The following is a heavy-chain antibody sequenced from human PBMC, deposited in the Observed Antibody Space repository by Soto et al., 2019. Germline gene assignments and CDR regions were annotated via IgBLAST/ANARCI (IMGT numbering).Heavy chain of an antibody. CDR2: ISYDGSNK. V-gene: IGHV3-30*18. CDR3: AKDKGGVVTWYYFDY. CDR1: GFTFSSYG. J-gene: IGHJ4*02. Sequence: GGSLRLSCAASGFTFSSYGMHWVRQAPGKGLEWVAVISYDGSNKYYADSVKGRFTISRDNSKNTLYLQMNSLKAEDTAVYYCAKDKGGVVTWYYFDYWGQGTLVTVPS. D-gene: IGHD3-3*01.